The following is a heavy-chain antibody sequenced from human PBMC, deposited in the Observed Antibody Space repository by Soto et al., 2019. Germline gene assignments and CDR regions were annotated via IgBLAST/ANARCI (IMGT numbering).Heavy chain of an antibody. Sequence: PSETLSLTCAVYGGSFSDYYWSWIRQPPGKGLEWIGYIYYSGSTTYNPSLKRRVTISVDTSKNHFSLNLTSVTAADTAVYYCARVRYIYGDFDYWGQGTLVTVSS. CDR3: ARVRYIYGDFDY. CDR1: GGSFSDYY. CDR2: IYYSGST. D-gene: IGHD5-18*01. J-gene: IGHJ4*02. V-gene: IGHV4-59*01.